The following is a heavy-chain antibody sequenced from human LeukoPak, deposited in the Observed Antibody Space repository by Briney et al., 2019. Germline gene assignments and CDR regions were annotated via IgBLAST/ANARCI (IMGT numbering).Heavy chain of an antibody. CDR2: INPNSGDT. CDR1: GYTFTGYY. J-gene: IGHJ4*02. Sequence: ASVKVSCKASGYTFTGYYMHWVRQAPGQGLEWMGWINPNSGDTNYAQNFQGRVTMTRDTSISTAYMELNRLRSDDTAVYYCARGFGGSYFTDYWGQGTLVTVSS. V-gene: IGHV1-2*02. CDR3: ARGFGGSYFTDY. D-gene: IGHD1-26*01.